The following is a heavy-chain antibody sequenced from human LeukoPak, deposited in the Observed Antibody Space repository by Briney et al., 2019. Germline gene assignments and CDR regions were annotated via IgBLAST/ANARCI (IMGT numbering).Heavy chain of an antibody. V-gene: IGHV3-23*01. D-gene: IGHD1-1*01. Sequence: GGSLRLSCTASGFTFLNYAMSWVRQAPGKGLEWVSGVSGSGVNRFYSDSVKGRFTISRDNSKDTVYLEVNRLRAGDTALYYCAKSTERLRSQIDYWGQGTLVTVSS. CDR2: VSGSGVNR. CDR3: AKSTERLRSQIDY. J-gene: IGHJ4*02. CDR1: GFTFLNYA.